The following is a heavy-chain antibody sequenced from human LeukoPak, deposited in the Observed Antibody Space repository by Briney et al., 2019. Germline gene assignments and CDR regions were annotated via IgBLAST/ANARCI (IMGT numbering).Heavy chain of an antibody. CDR2: IYYSGST. Sequence: SETLSLTCTVSGGSLSSSSYYRGWIRQPPGTGLEWIGSIYYSGSTYYNPSLKSRVTISVDTSKNQFSLKLNSVTAADTAVYYCARRDGYNHFDYWGQGTLVTASS. CDR3: ARRDGYNHFDY. V-gene: IGHV4-39*01. CDR1: GGSLSSSSYY. D-gene: IGHD5-24*01. J-gene: IGHJ4*02.